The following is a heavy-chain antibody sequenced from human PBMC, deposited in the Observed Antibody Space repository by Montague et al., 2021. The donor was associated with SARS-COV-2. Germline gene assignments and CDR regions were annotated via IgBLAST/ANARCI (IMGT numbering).Heavy chain of an antibody. J-gene: IGHJ2*01. Sequence: SETLSLTCSVTGYSIGSGYYWGWIRQPPGKGLEWIGSIYYSGSTXYNPSLKSRVTISVDKSKNQFSLKLSSVTAADTAVYYCARAQWGQQLATWYFDLWGRGTLVTVSS. CDR2: IYYSGST. D-gene: IGHD6-13*01. CDR1: GYSIGSGYY. V-gene: IGHV4-38-2*02. CDR3: ARAQWGQQLATWYFDL.